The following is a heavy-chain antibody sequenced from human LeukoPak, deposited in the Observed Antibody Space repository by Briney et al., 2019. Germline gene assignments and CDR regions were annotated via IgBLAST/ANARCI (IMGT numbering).Heavy chain of an antibody. J-gene: IGHJ4*02. CDR3: ARGSFDFWSGYYSGAFDY. CDR2: INPNSGGT. V-gene: IGHV1-2*06. CDR1: GYTFTGYY. D-gene: IGHD3-3*01. Sequence: ASVKVSCKASGYTFTGYYMHWVRQAPGQGLEWMGRINPNSGGTNYAQKFQGRVTMTRDTSISTAYMELSRLRSDDTAVYYCARGSFDFWSGYYSGAFDYWGQGTLVTVSS.